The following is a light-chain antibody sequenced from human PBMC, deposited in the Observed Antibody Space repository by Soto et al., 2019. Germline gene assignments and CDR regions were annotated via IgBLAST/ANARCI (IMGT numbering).Light chain of an antibody. Sequence: DIVMTQSPDSLAVSLGERATINCKSTQSVLYTSNNKNYLAWYQQKPGQPPKLLIYCASTRESGVPHRFSGSGSRTDFTLTISSLQAEDVAVYYCQQYYSTPLTFGGRTKVEIK. CDR3: QQYYSTPLT. CDR1: QSVLYTSNNKNY. V-gene: IGKV4-1*01. CDR2: CAS. J-gene: IGKJ4*01.